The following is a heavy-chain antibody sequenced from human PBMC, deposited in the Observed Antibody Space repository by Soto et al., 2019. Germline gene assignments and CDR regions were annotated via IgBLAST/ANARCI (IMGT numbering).Heavy chain of an antibody. CDR3: ARHEAARQGYYYGMDV. Sequence: LGESLKISCKGSGYSFTSYWIGWVRQMPGKGLEWMGIIYPGDSDTRYSPSFQGQVTISADKSISTAYLQWSSLKASDTAMYYCARHEAARQGYYYGMDVWGQGTTVTVSS. J-gene: IGHJ6*02. V-gene: IGHV5-51*01. D-gene: IGHD6-6*01. CDR1: GYSFTSYW. CDR2: IYPGDSDT.